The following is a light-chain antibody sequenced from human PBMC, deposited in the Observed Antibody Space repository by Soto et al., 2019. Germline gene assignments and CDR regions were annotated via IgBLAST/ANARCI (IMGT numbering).Light chain of an antibody. CDR2: GAS. J-gene: IGKJ1*01. CDR3: HQYGSLPRT. Sequence: ELVLNQSPGTVSLSQGERATLSCRASQSVTSSYLAWYQQKPGQAPRLLIYGASSRATGIPDRFSGSGSGTDFTLTISSLQPEDFATYYCHQYGSLPRTFGQGTKVDIK. V-gene: IGKV3-20*01. CDR1: QSVTSSY.